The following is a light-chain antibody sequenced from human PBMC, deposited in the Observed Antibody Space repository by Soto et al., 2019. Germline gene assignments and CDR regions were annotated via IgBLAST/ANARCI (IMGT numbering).Light chain of an antibody. J-gene: IGLJ3*02. CDR3: GTWDSSLSVWV. V-gene: IGLV1-51*01. CDR1: SSNIGNNY. Sequence: QSVLTQPPSVSAASGQKVTISCSGSSSNIGNNYVSWYQQLPGTAPKLLIYDNNMRPSGIPDRFSGSKSGTSATLGITGLQTGDEADYYCGTWDSSLSVWVFGGGTKVTVL. CDR2: DNN.